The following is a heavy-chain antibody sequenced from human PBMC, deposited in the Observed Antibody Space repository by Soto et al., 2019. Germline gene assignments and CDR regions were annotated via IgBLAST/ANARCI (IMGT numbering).Heavy chain of an antibody. CDR3: ARDGGRYNH. D-gene: IGHD1-26*01. CDR2: MSAYKGNT. V-gene: IGHV1-18*01. Sequence: QVQLVQSGAELKKPGASVKVSCKASGYTFTSYGISWARQAPGHGLEWMGGMSAYKGNTNYAQKLQGRVTMTTDTYTSTAYMELRSLRSYDTAGYYCARDGGRYNHWGQGTLVTVSS. J-gene: IGHJ5*02. CDR1: GYTFTSYG.